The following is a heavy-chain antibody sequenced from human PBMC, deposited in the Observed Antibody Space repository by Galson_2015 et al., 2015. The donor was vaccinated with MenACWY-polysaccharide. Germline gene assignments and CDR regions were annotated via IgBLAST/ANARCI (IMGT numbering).Heavy chain of an antibody. CDR3: ARERTVRGVFWVQ. D-gene: IGHD3-10*01. Sequence: SLRLSCAASGFTFSNFWMSWVRQAPGKELEWVASIKQDGSEKYLVDSVKGRFTISRDNAENSLFLQMNSLRAEDTAVYYCARERTVRGVFWVQWGQGTLVSVSS. V-gene: IGHV3-7*01. CDR2: IKQDGSEK. CDR1: GFTFSNFW. J-gene: IGHJ4*02.